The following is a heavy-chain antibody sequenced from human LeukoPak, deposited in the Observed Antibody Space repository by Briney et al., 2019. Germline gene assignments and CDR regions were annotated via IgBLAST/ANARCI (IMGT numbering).Heavy chain of an antibody. V-gene: IGHV4-34*01. J-gene: IGHJ5*02. CDR3: ARQVGGSGSYNWFDP. CDR1: GGSFSGYY. CDR2: INHSGST. D-gene: IGHD3-10*01. Sequence: SETLSLTCAVYGGSFSGYYWSWIRQPPGKGLEWIGEINHSGSTNYNPSLKSRVTISVDTSKNQFSLKLSSVTAADTAVYYCARQVGGSGSYNWFDPWGQGTLVTVSS.